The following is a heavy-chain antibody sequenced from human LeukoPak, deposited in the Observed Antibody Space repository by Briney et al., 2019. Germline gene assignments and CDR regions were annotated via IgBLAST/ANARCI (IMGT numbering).Heavy chain of an antibody. J-gene: IGHJ6*03. Sequence: SETLSLTCAVYGGSFSGYYWSWIRQPPGKGLEWIGEINHSGSTNYNPSLKSRVTISVDTSKNQFSLKLSSVTAADTAVYYCARGANRHWNYSYYYYYMDVWGKGTTVTISS. CDR1: GGSFSGYY. CDR2: INHSGST. D-gene: IGHD1-7*01. V-gene: IGHV4-34*01. CDR3: ARGANRHWNYSYYYYYMDV.